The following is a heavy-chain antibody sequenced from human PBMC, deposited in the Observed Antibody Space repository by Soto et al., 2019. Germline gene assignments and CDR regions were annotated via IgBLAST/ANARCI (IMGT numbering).Heavy chain of an antibody. V-gene: IGHV4-39*01. D-gene: IGHD2-15*01. CDR1: GGSISSSSYY. J-gene: IGHJ2*01. Sequence: QLQLQESGPGLVKPSETLSLTCTVSGGSISSSSYYWGWIRQPPGKGLEWIGSIYYSGSTYYNPSLKSRVTISVDTSKNQFSLKLSSVTAADTAVYYCARHFGGIVVVVAAKDGYFDLWGRGTLVTVSS. CDR3: ARHFGGIVVVVAAKDGYFDL. CDR2: IYYSGST.